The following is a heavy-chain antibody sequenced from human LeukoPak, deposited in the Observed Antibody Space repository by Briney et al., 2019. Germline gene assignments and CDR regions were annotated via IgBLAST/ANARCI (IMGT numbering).Heavy chain of an antibody. CDR2: ISGSGGST. J-gene: IGHJ4*02. Sequence: GSLRLSCAASGFTFSSYAMSWVRQAPGKGLEWVSAISGSGGSTYYADSVKGRFTISRDNSKNTLYLQMNSLRTEDTALYYCAKASGSSWYGALDYWGQGTLVTVSS. CDR1: GFTFSSYA. V-gene: IGHV3-23*01. D-gene: IGHD6-13*01. CDR3: AKASGSSWYGALDY.